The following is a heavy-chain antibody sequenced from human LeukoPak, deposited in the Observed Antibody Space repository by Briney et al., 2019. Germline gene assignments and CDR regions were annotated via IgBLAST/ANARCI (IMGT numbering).Heavy chain of an antibody. CDR2: IYTSGST. J-gene: IGHJ4*02. D-gene: IGHD6-13*01. CDR1: GGSISSGSYY. CDR3: ARLVEVAAAGPFDY. Sequence: SQTLSLTCTVSGGSISSGSYYWSWIRQPAGKGLEWIGRIYTSGSTNYNPSLKSRVTVPVDTSKNQFSLKLSSVTAADTAVYYCARLVEVAAAGPFDYWGQGTLVTVSS. V-gene: IGHV4-61*02.